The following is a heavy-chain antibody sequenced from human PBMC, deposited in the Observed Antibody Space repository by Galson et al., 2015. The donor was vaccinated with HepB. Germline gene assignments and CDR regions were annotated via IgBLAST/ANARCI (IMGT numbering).Heavy chain of an antibody. CDR1: GFTVSRNY. CDR3: AREEGLVGATRPGDFDF. Sequence: SLRLSCAASGFTVSRNYMSWVRQAPGKGLEWVSVIYSGGDTYYADSVKGRFTVSRDNSKNTLYLQMNSLRAEDTAVYYCAREEGLVGATRPGDFDFWGQGTLVTVSS. V-gene: IGHV3-53*01. J-gene: IGHJ4*02. CDR2: IYSGGDT. D-gene: IGHD1-26*01.